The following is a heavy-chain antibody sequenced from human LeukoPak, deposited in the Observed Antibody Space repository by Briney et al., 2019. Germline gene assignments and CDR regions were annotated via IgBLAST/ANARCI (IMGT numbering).Heavy chain of an antibody. CDR2: ISYNGGST. Sequence: GGSLRLSCAASGFTFSRYAMHWVRQAPEKGLEYVAAISYNGGSTYYADSVKGRFTISRDNSKNTLYLQMGSLRGEDMAAYYCTRRAAADTFYSDYWGQGILVTVSS. J-gene: IGHJ4*02. CDR1: GFTFSRYA. V-gene: IGHV3-64*02. CDR3: TRRAAADTFYSDY. D-gene: IGHD6-13*01.